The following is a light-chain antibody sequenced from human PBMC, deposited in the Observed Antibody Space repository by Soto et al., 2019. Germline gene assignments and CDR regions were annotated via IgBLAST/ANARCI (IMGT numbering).Light chain of an antibody. V-gene: IGKV3-20*01. Sequence: EIVLTQSPGTLSLSPGERATLSCRASQSVSSSFFAWYQQKPGQAPRLLIYGASSMATGIPDRFSGSGSGTDFTLTISRLEPEDVAVYYCQQYDSSPLTFGGGTKVEIK. CDR1: QSVSSSF. CDR3: QQYDSSPLT. J-gene: IGKJ4*01. CDR2: GAS.